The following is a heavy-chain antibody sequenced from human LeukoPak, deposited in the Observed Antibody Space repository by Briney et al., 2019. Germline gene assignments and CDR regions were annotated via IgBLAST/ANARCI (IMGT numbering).Heavy chain of an antibody. Sequence: GGSLRLSCVASGFTFSTSWVTWVRQAPGKGLEWVANINEDGGERHYVDTVKGRFTISRDNAKNSLYLQMNSLRAEDTAVYYCARGGNLENWGRGTLVTVSS. CDR2: INEDGGER. CDR1: GFTFSTSW. D-gene: IGHD1-14*01. V-gene: IGHV3-7*01. CDR3: ARGGNLEN. J-gene: IGHJ4*02.